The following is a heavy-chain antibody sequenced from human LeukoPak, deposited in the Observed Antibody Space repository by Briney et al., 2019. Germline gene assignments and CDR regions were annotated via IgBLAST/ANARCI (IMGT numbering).Heavy chain of an antibody. D-gene: IGHD3-3*01. Sequence: ASVKVSCKASGYTFTSYAMHWVRQAPGQRLEWMGWINAGNGNTKYSQKFQGRVTMTRDTSTSTVYMELSSLRSEDTAVYYCARDGGPDWGQGTLVTVSS. V-gene: IGHV1-3*01. CDR2: INAGNGNT. CDR3: ARDGGPD. CDR1: GYTFTSYA. J-gene: IGHJ4*02.